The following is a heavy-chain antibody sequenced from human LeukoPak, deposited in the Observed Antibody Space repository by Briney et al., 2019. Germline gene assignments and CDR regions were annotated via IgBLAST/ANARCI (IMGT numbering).Heavy chain of an antibody. V-gene: IGHV5-51*01. D-gene: IGHD5-12*01. CDR3: ARRVSSSGFDAFDV. CDR2: NYPGDSDT. J-gene: IGHJ3*01. CDR1: GYSFATYW. Sequence: GESLRISCKGSGYSFATYWIGWVRQMPGKGLEWMGINYPGDSDTTYSPSFQGQVTMSADKSISTAYLQWSSLKASDTAMYYCARRVSSSGFDAFDVWGQGTMVTVSS.